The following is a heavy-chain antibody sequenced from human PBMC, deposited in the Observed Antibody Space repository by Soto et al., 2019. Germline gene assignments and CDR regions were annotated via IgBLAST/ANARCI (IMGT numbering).Heavy chain of an antibody. V-gene: IGHV3-30*03. D-gene: IGHD2-2*01. J-gene: IGHJ5*02. CDR1: GFTFSSYD. CDR3: ARDTVGNVLLVPAGIGS. Sequence: QVQLVESGGGAVQPGRSLRLSCAASGFTFSSYDMHWVRQAPGKGLEWVAVISYDGSNRYYIESVKGRFTISRDNSKKTLFFEKNSPRAEGTGVYFCARDTVGNVLLVPAGIGSWGQGTLVTVSS. CDR2: ISYDGSNR.